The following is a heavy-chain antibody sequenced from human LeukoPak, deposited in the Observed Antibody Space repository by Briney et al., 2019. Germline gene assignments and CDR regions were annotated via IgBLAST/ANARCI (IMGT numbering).Heavy chain of an antibody. D-gene: IGHD3-10*01. J-gene: IGHJ5*02. CDR3: ARDSGTTGEVKFDP. CDR1: GGSISSYY. CDR2: IYTSESP. Sequence: SETLSLTCTVSGGSISSYYWSWIRQPAGKGLEWIGRIYTSESPTYNPSLKSRVTMSVDTSKNQFSLKLSSVTAADTAVYYCARDSGTTGEVKFDPWGQGTLVTVSS. V-gene: IGHV4-4*07.